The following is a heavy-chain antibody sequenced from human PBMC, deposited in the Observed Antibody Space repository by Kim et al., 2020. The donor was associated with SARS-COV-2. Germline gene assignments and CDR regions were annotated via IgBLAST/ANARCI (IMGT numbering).Heavy chain of an antibody. V-gene: IGHV3-7*01. Sequence: GGSLRLSCVVSGFSLGNDWMSWVRQAPGKGLEWVGRIKGDGSEEDYVDSVKGRFTMSRDNAKNSLYLQMSSLRTEDTAIYYCAALDTAHAPGGIWGQGTLVSVSS. CDR2: IKGDGSEE. J-gene: IGHJ4*02. D-gene: IGHD2-8*01. CDR3: AALDTAHAPGGI. CDR1: GFSLGNDW.